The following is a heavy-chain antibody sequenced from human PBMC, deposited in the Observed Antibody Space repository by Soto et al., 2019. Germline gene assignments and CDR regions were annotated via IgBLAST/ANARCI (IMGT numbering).Heavy chain of an antibody. D-gene: IGHD6-13*01. Sequence: GGSLRLSCAASGFTFSSYGMHWVRQAPGKGLEWVAVIWYDGSNKYYADSVKGRFTISRDKSKNTLYLQMNSLRAEDTAVYYCARDSVAAAVIRYYYGMDVWGQGTTVTVSS. J-gene: IGHJ6*02. CDR1: GFTFSSYG. CDR2: IWYDGSNK. V-gene: IGHV3-33*01. CDR3: ARDSVAAAVIRYYYGMDV.